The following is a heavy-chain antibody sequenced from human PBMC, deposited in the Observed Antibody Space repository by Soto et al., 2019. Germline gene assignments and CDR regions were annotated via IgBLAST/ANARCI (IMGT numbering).Heavy chain of an antibody. J-gene: IGHJ3*02. Sequence: AESLKISCKGSGSSVTSYWIGCVRQLLGKGLEWKGSLYPGDSGTRYSPSHQGQVTSSAAKSISTAYLQWSSLKASDTAVYYCARHPVVDIVEMATMAAFDIWGQGTMVTVSS. V-gene: IGHV5-51*01. D-gene: IGHD2-15*01. CDR1: GSSVTSYW. CDR2: LYPGDSGT. CDR3: ARHPVVDIVEMATMAAFDI.